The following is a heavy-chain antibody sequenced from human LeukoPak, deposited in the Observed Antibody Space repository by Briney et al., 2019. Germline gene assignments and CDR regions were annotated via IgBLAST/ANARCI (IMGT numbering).Heavy chain of an antibody. CDR2: INPSGGRT. Sequence: ASVRVSCKASGYTFTSFYIHWVRQAPGQGLEWMGIINPSGGRTSYAQKFQGRVTMTRDTSTSTVYMELSSLRSEDTAVYYCVRERCSSTSCYDVDPWGQGTLVTVSS. CDR1: GYTFTSFY. V-gene: IGHV1-46*01. J-gene: IGHJ5*02. D-gene: IGHD2-2*01. CDR3: VRERCSSTSCYDVDP.